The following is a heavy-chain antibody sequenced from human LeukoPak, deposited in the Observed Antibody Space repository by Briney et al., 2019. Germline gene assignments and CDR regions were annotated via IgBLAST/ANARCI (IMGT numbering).Heavy chain of an antibody. D-gene: IGHD6-25*01. J-gene: IGHJ4*02. Sequence: SETLSLTCTVSGVSISSSNSYWGWIRQPPGKGLEWIGSIYYSGSTYYNPSLKSRLTISVDTSKNQFSLKLSSVTAADTAVYYCAREGRALADLPTSDYWGQGTLVTVSS. CDR2: IYYSGST. V-gene: IGHV4-39*07. CDR1: GVSISSSNSY. CDR3: AREGRALADLPTSDY.